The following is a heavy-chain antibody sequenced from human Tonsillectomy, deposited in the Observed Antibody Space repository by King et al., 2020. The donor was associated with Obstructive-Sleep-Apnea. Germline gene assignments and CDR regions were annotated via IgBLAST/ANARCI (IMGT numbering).Heavy chain of an antibody. CDR1: GGSISNYY. CDR2: MYYSGNT. CDR3: ARHRGVEDYGGYGDYFDY. Sequence: QLQESGPGLVKPSETLSLTCTVSGGSISNYYWSWIRQPPGKGLEWIGYMYYSGNTNFNPSLKSRVTISADTSKSQFSLRLSSVTAADTAVYYCARHRGVEDYGGYGDYFDYWGQGTLVTVSS. V-gene: IGHV4-59*08. D-gene: IGHD5-12*01. J-gene: IGHJ4*02.